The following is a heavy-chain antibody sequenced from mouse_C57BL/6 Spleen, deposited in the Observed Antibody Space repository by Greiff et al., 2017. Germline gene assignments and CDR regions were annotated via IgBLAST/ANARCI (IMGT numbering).Heavy chain of an antibody. CDR2: INPGSGGT. D-gene: IGHD2-4*01. CDR1: GYAFTNYL. J-gene: IGHJ2*01. V-gene: IGHV1-54*01. CDR3: ARGGHYDHYFDY. Sequence: VQLQQSGAELVRPGTSVKVSCKASGYAFTNYLIAWVKPRPGPGLEWIGVINPGSGGTNYNEKFKGKATLTADKSYSTAYMQLSSLASEDSAVYICARGGHYDHYFDYWGQGTTLTVSS.